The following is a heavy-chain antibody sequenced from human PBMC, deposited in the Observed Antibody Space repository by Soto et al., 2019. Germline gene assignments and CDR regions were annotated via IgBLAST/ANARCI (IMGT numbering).Heavy chain of an antibody. Sequence: VQLLESGGGLVQPGGSLRLSCAVFGFTFSNYAMSWIRQAPGKGLEWVSGISGSGGSTYYGDSVKGRFTISRDNSKTTLSLQINSLSPEDTAVYYCAKGSGQWLGSWFDHWGQGTLVTVSS. V-gene: IGHV3-23*01. J-gene: IGHJ5*02. CDR3: AKGSGQWLGSWFDH. CDR1: GFTFSNYA. CDR2: ISGSGGST. D-gene: IGHD6-19*01.